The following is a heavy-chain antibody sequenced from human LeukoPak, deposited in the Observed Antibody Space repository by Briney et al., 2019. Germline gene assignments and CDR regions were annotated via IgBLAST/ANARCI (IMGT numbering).Heavy chain of an antibody. CDR1: GYTFTSYG. V-gene: IGHV1-18*01. Sequence: ASVKVSCKASGYTFTSYGISWVRQAPGQGLEWMGWISAYNGNTNYAQKLQGRVTMTTDTSTSTAYMELRSLRSDDTAVYYCARDHVADCSSTSCYQFGWFDPWGQGTLVTVSS. CDR2: ISAYNGNT. D-gene: IGHD2-2*01. CDR3: ARDHVADCSSTSCYQFGWFDP. J-gene: IGHJ5*02.